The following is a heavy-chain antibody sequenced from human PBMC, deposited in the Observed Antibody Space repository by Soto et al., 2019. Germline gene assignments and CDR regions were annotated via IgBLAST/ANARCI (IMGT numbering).Heavy chain of an antibody. V-gene: IGHV4-38-2*02. Sequence: SLTCAVSSYSISSGYYWGWIRQPPGKGLEWIGSIYHSGSTYYNPSLKSRVTISVDTSKNQFSLKLSSVTAADTAVYYCARDLWDTAMVMDVWGQGTTVTVSS. CDR3: ARDLWDTAMVMDV. J-gene: IGHJ6*01. CDR2: IYHSGST. D-gene: IGHD5-18*01. CDR1: SYSISSGYY.